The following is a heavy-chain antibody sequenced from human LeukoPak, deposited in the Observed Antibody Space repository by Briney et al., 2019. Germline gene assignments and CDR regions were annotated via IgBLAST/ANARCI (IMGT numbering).Heavy chain of an antibody. CDR3: AKADYDSSELGAFDI. CDR2: IRSSGGTT. J-gene: IGHJ3*02. D-gene: IGHD3-22*01. V-gene: IGHV3-23*01. Sequence: GGSLRLSCAASGFTFSRHAMSWVRQAPGKGLEWVSAIRSSGGTTYYADSVKGRFTISRDNSKNTLYLQMNSLRAEDTALYYCAKADYDSSELGAFDIWGQGTMVTVSS. CDR1: GFTFSRHA.